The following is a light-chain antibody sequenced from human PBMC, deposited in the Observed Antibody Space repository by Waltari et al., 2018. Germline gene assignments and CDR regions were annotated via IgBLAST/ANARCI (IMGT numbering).Light chain of an antibody. CDR3: EQCDSLPMT. J-gene: IGKJ5*01. CDR2: DAS. Sequence: DIQMTQSPSSLSASVGDRVTITCQASQDLSTYLNWYQQTPGKAPKLLIYDASSLETGVPSRFSGSGSGSDFTFTITSLQPEDIGTYYCEQCDSLPMTFGQGTRLEI. V-gene: IGKV1-33*01. CDR1: QDLSTY.